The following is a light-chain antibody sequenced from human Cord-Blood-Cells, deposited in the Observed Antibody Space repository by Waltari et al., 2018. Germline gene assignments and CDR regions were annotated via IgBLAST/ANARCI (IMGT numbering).Light chain of an antibody. J-gene: IGLJ3*02. V-gene: IGLV4-69*01. CDR1: SGHSSYA. Sequence: QLVLTQSPSASASLGASVKLTCTLSSGHSSYAIAWYQQQPEKGPRYLMKLNSDGSHSKGDGIPDRFSGSRSGAERYLTISSLQSEDEADYYCQTWGTGIHWVFGGGTKLTVL. CDR3: QTWGTGIHWV. CDR2: LNSDGSH.